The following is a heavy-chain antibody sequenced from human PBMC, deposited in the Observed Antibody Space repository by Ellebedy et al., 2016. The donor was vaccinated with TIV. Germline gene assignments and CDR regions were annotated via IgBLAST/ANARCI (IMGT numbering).Heavy chain of an antibody. V-gene: IGHV3-74*01. CDR2: ISPDGSST. D-gene: IGHD2-15*01. J-gene: IGHJ4*02. CDR1: GFTFSSYW. CDR3: ARDFGGTGNGGY. Sequence: GESLKISCAASGFTFSSYWMHWVRQVPGTGPVWVSRISPDGSSTAYADSVKGRFTISRDNAKNSLYLQMNSLRAEDTAVYYCARDFGGTGNGGYWGQGTLVTVSS.